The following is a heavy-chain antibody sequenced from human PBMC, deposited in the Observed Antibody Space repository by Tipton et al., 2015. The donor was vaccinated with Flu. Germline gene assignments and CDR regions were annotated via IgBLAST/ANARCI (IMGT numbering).Heavy chain of an antibody. CDR2: INHNVST. V-gene: IGHV4-34*01. D-gene: IGHD2-2*02. J-gene: IGHJ4*02. CDR3: AREVPLELPAAIGSYYDY. Sequence: TLSLTCAVYGGSFSGYYWSWIRQPPGKGLEWLGEINHNVSTNYNPSLKSRVTISVDTSTHQFSLKLSSVTAADTAVYYCAREVPLELPAAIGSYYDYWGQATLVTVSS. CDR1: GGSFSGYY.